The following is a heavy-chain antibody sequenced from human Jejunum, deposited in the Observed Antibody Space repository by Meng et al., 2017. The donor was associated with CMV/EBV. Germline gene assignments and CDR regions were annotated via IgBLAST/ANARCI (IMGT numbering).Heavy chain of an antibody. CDR2: ITSSGDRM. CDR1: GFNLDEHA. D-gene: IGHD3-10*01. V-gene: IGHV3-9*03. CDR3: AKGDGSYYESAFDV. J-gene: IGHJ3*01. Sequence: SGFNLDEHAMHWIRKTPGKGLEWVSGITSSGDRMAYGDSVKGRFTISRDNAKKSLFLQMNSLRTDDMALYYCAKGDGSYYESAFDVWGQGTMVTVSS.